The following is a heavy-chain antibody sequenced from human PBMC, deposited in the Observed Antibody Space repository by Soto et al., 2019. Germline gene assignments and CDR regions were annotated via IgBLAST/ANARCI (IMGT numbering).Heavy chain of an antibody. D-gene: IGHD5-12*01. J-gene: IGHJ4*02. V-gene: IGHV3-23*01. CDR3: AKARRRDGYKSYFDY. Sequence: PGESLRLSCAASGFTFSSYAMSWVRQAPGKGLEWVSAISGSGGSTYYADSVKGRFTISRDNSKNTLYLQMNSLRAEDTAVYYCAKARRRDGYKSYFDYWGQGTLVTVSS. CDR2: ISGSGGST. CDR1: GFTFSSYA.